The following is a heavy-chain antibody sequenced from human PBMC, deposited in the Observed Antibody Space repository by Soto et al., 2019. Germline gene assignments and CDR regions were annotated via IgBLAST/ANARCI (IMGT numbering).Heavy chain of an antibody. Sequence: PSETLSLTCAVSGGSISSGGYSWSWIRQPPGKGLEWIGYIYHSGYTNYKPSLKSRLTMSVDMAKNQFSLKLNSLTAADTAVYYCARTTEKDGKEGLDYWGQGTLVTVSS. CDR3: ARTTEKDGKEGLDY. V-gene: IGHV4-30-2*02. CDR1: GGSISSGGYS. CDR2: IYHSGYT. J-gene: IGHJ4*02. D-gene: IGHD4-4*01.